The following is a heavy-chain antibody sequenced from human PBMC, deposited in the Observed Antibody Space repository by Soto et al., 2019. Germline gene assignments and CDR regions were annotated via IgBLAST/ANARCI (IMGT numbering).Heavy chain of an antibody. J-gene: IGHJ5*02. Sequence: QVQLQESGPGLVKPSQTLSLTCTVSGGSISSGGYYWSWIRQHPGKGLEWIGYIYYSGSTYYNPSLKGRVTISVDTSKNQFSLKLSSVTVADTAVYYCARRELKNWFDPWGQGTLVTVSS. CDR2: IYYSGST. V-gene: IGHV4-31*03. CDR1: GGSISSGGYY. CDR3: ARRELKNWFDP. D-gene: IGHD3-10*01.